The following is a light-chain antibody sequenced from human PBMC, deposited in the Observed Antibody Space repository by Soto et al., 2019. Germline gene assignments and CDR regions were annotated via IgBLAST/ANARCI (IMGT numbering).Light chain of an antibody. CDR3: AAWDDSLNGYV. CDR2: GNN. CDR1: SSNIGINS. Sequence: QSVLTQPPSASGTPGQRVTISCSGGSSNIGINSVSWYQQLPGTAPKLLIYGNNQRPSGVPDRFSGSKSGTSASLAISGLQSGAEADYYCAAWDDSLNGYVFGTGTKVTVL. V-gene: IGLV1-44*01. J-gene: IGLJ1*01.